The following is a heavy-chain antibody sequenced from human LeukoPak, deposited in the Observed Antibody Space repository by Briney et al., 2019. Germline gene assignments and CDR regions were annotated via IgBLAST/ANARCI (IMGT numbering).Heavy chain of an antibody. CDR1: GGSISSGGYS. CDR3: ARGGPGRDSNGFSDWFDP. Sequence: SETLSLTCAVSGGSISSGGYSWSWIRQPPGKGLEWIGYIYHSGSTYYNPSLKSRVTISVDRSKNQFSLKLSSVTAADTAVYYCARGGPGRDSNGFSDWFDPWGQGTLVTVSS. V-gene: IGHV4-30-2*01. D-gene: IGHD5-18*01. CDR2: IYHSGST. J-gene: IGHJ5*02.